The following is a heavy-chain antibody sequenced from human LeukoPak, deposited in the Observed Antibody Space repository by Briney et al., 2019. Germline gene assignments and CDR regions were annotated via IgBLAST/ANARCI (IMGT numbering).Heavy chain of an antibody. Sequence: GESLKISCKGSGYTFSTYWIGWVRQMPGKGLEWTGIIYPGDSDRRYSPSFQGQVTMSADKSISTAYLQWSSLKASDTAMYFCTRRRVTYSNSSGRSRYYFDYWGQGTLVTVSS. CDR1: GYTFSTYW. CDR3: TRRRVTYSNSSGRSRYYFDY. CDR2: IYPGDSDR. D-gene: IGHD6-6*01. J-gene: IGHJ4*02. V-gene: IGHV5-51*01.